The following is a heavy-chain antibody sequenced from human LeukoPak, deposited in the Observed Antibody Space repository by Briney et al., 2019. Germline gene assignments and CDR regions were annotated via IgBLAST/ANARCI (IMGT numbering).Heavy chain of an antibody. D-gene: IGHD6-6*01. J-gene: IGHJ4*02. CDR3: AKDGEAARPPRYFDY. V-gene: IGHV3-23*01. CDR2: ISGSGGST. CDR1: GFTFGSYA. Sequence: PGGSLRLSCAASGFTFGSYAMSWARQAPGKGLEWVSAISGSGGSTYYADSVKGRFTISRDNSKNTLYLQMNSLRAEDTAVYYCAKDGEAARPPRYFDYWGQGTLVTVSS.